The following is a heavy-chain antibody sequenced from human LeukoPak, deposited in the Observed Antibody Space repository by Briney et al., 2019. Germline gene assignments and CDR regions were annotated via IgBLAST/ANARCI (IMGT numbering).Heavy chain of an antibody. J-gene: IGHJ4*02. V-gene: IGHV3-53*01. CDR1: GFTVSSNY. Sequence: PGGSLRLSCAASGFTVSSNYMSWVRQAPGKGLEWVSVIYSGGSTYYADSVKGRFTISRDNSKNTLYLQMNSLRAEDTAVYYCARDFSERYSLDYWGQGTLVTVSS. CDR3: ARDFSERYSLDY. CDR2: IYSGGST. D-gene: IGHD5-24*01.